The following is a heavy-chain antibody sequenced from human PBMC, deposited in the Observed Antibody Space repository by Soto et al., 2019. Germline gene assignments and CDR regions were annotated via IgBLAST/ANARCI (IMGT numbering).Heavy chain of an antibody. CDR3: ARVTMIVVGGVDY. V-gene: IGHV4-30-4*01. CDR2: IYYSGST. Sequence: QVQLQESGPGLVKPSQTLSLTCTVSGGSISSGDYYWSWIRQPPGKGLEWIGYIYYSGSTYHNPSLKSRVTISVDTSKNQFSLKLSSVTAADTAVYYCARVTMIVVGGVDYWGQGTLVTVSS. CDR1: GGSISSGDYY. D-gene: IGHD3-22*01. J-gene: IGHJ4*02.